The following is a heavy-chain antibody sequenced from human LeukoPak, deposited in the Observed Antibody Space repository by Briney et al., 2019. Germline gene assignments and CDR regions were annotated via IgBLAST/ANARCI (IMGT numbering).Heavy chain of an antibody. CDR3: ARLGEGYCSSTSCHGLDY. D-gene: IGHD2-2*01. CDR1: GGSFSGYY. V-gene: IGHV4-34*01. CDR2: INHSGST. J-gene: IGHJ4*02. Sequence: PSETLSLTCAVYGGSFSGYYWSWIRQPPGKGLEWIGEINHSGSTNYNPSLKSRVTTSVDTSKNQFSLKLSSVTAADTAVYYCARLGEGYCSSTSCHGLDYWGQGTLVTVSS.